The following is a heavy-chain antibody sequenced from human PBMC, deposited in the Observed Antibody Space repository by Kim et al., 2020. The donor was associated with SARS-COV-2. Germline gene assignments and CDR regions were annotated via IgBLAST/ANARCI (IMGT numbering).Heavy chain of an antibody. CDR3: STRQAACGVA. V-gene: IGHV3-66*01. CDR2: INSGDKSS. Sequence: GGSLRLSCAASGFTVSNYYMSWLRQAPGKGLEWLSFINSGDKSSYFADSKSSLTTTTNNSNNTSLPQKSSMRVEDNAVDYCSTRQAACGVACGQGPLVTV. CDR1: GFTVSNYY. J-gene: IGHJ5*02. D-gene: IGHD2-8*02.